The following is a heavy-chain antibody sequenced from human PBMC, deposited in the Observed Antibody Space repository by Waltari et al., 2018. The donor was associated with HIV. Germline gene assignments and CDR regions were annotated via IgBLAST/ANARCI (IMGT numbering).Heavy chain of an antibody. D-gene: IGHD6-19*01. V-gene: IGHV7-4-1*02. CDR3: ARYTSGPFDS. CDR2: INTKTGNP. J-gene: IGHJ4*02. Sequence: QVQLVQSGSEVKKPGASVKVSCKASGYTFTSNAMIWVRQAPGQGLEWMGWINTKTGNPTYAQDFTGRFVFSLDTSVSTAYLQISSLKAEDTAVYYCARYTSGPFDSWGQGTLVTVSS. CDR1: GYTFTSNA.